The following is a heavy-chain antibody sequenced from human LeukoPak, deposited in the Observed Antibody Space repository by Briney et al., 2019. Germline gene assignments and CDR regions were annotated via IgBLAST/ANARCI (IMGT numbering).Heavy chain of an antibody. CDR2: MNPNSGNT. Sequence: GASVKVSCKASGYTFTSYDINWVRQATGQGLEWMGWMNPNSGNTGYAQKFQGRVTITRNTSISTAYMELSSLRSEDTAVYCCARENFWSGYYWHRWFDPWGQGTLVTVSS. D-gene: IGHD3-3*01. V-gene: IGHV1-8*03. J-gene: IGHJ5*02. CDR1: GYTFTSYD. CDR3: ARENFWSGYYWHRWFDP.